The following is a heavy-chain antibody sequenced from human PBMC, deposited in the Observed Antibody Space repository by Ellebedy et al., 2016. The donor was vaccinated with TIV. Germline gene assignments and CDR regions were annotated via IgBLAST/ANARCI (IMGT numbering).Heavy chain of an antibody. Sequence: GESLKISCAASGFTFSSYNMNWVRQAPGKGLEWVSYISSSSSTIYSADSVKGRFTISRDNAKNSLYLQMNSLRAEDTAVYYCARVRQSLHVYGMDVWGQGTTVTVSS. CDR1: GFTFSSYN. J-gene: IGHJ6*02. CDR2: ISSSSSTI. V-gene: IGHV3-48*01. D-gene: IGHD6-19*01. CDR3: ARVRQSLHVYGMDV.